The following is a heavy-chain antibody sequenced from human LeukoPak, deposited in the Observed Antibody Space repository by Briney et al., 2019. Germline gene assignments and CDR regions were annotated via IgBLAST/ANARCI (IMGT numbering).Heavy chain of an antibody. CDR1: GYTFTSYG. V-gene: IGHV1-18*01. CDR3: ARVGRSSGWRYYFDY. D-gene: IGHD6-19*01. CDR2: ISAYNGNT. Sequence: GASVKVSCKASGYTFTSYGISWVRQAPGQGLEWMGWISAYNGNTNYAQKLQGRVTMTTDTSTSTAYMELRSLRSDDTAVYYCARVGRSSGWRYYFDYWGQGTLVTVSS. J-gene: IGHJ4*02.